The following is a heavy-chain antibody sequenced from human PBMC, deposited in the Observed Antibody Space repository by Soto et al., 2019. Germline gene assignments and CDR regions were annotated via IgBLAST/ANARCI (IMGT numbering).Heavy chain of an antibody. CDR3: ARVVRVRGVIISVYYYYGMDV. V-gene: IGHV4-34*01. Sequence: SGALCRGSVSGYYRSWIRKKPGKGLEWIGEINHSGSTNYNPSLKSRVTISVDTSKNQFSLRLSSVTAADTAVYYCARVVRVRGVIISVYYYYGMDVWGQGTTVTVSS. J-gene: IGHJ6*02. CDR1: RGSVSGYY. CDR2: INHSGST. D-gene: IGHD3-10*01.